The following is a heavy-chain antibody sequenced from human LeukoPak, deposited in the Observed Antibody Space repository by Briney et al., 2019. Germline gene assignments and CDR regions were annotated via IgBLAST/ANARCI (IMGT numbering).Heavy chain of an antibody. J-gene: IGHJ4*02. V-gene: IGHV3-23*01. CDR3: AKGVVGATRGDYFDY. CDR2: ISGSGGST. D-gene: IGHD1-26*01. Sequence: GGSLRLSCAASGFTFSSYAMSWVRQAPGKGLEWVSAISGSGGSTYHADSVKGRFTISRDNSKNTLYLQMNSLRAEDTAVYYCAKGVVGATRGDYFDYWGQGTLVTVSS. CDR1: GFTFSSYA.